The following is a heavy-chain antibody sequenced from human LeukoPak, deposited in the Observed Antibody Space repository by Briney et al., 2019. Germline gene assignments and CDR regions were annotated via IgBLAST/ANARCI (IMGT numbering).Heavy chain of an antibody. CDR2: IYLGDSDT. J-gene: IGHJ4*02. Sequence: GESLKISCKGSGYSFTSYWIGWVRQMPGKGLEWMGIIYLGDSDTRYSPSFQGQVTISADKSINTVYLQWSRLKASDTAMYYCARHSRGAGDGFDYWGQGTLVTVSS. CDR1: GYSFTSYW. CDR3: ARHSRGAGDGFDY. D-gene: IGHD2-21*02. V-gene: IGHV5-51*01.